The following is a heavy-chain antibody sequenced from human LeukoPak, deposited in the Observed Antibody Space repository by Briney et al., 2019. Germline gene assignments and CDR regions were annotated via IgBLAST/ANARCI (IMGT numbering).Heavy chain of an antibody. J-gene: IGHJ4*02. V-gene: IGHV4-59*01. CDR3: ARVGIGRYSYGYLDY. Sequence: PSETLSLTCTVSGGSISSYYWSWIRQPPGKGLEWIGYIYYSGSTNYNPSLKSRVTISVDTSKNQFSLKLSSVTAADTAVYCCARVGIGRYSYGYLDYWGQGTLVTVSS. CDR2: IYYSGST. CDR1: GGSISSYY. D-gene: IGHD5-18*01.